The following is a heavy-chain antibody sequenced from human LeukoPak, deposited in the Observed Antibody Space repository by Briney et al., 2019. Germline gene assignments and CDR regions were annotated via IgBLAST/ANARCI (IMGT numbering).Heavy chain of an antibody. CDR3: ARQYYYDSSAKKLGAFDI. D-gene: IGHD3-22*01. Sequence: GGSLRLSCAASGFTFSSYEMNWVRQAPGKGLEWVSYISSSGSTIYYADSVKGRFTISRDNAKNSLYLQMNSLRAEDTAVYYCARQYYYDSSAKKLGAFDIWGQGTMVTVSS. J-gene: IGHJ3*02. CDR2: ISSSGSTI. CDR1: GFTFSSYE. V-gene: IGHV3-48*03.